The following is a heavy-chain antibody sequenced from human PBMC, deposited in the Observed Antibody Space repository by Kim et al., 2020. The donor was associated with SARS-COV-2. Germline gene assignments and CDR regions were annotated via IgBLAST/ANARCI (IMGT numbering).Heavy chain of an antibody. CDR1: GFSFSCCA. V-gene: IGHV3-23*01. CDR3: AKDVWDYSGMDV. Sequence: GGSLRLSCVASGFSFSCCAMTWVRQVPGKGPEWVSSISHDGTSSHYANSVRGRFTISRDDSKNTLYLQLNSLRGEDTALYDCAKDVWDYSGMDVWGQGTTVTVSS. D-gene: IGHD1-26*01. CDR2: ISHDGTSS. J-gene: IGHJ6*02.